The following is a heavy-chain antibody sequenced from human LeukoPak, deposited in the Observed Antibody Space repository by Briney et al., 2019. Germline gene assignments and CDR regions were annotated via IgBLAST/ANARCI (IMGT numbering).Heavy chain of an antibody. V-gene: IGHV3-23*01. CDR1: GFTFSNFA. Sequence: GGSLRLSCTASGFTFSNFAMSWVRQAPGKGLEWVSSMSGVGVSTYYADSVKGRFTISRDNSRNTLYLQMNSLRAEDTAVYYCAIARKGSDAFDIWGQGTMVTVSS. J-gene: IGHJ3*02. D-gene: IGHD2-21*01. CDR2: MSGVGVST. CDR3: AIARKGSDAFDI.